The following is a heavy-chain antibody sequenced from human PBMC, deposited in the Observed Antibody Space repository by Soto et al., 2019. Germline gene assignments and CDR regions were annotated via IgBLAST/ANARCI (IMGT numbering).Heavy chain of an antibody. CDR2: IYYSGST. CDR3: ARVCGGDCHYGMDV. V-gene: IGHV4-31*03. D-gene: IGHD2-21*02. Sequence: QLQLQESGPGLVKPSQTLSLICTVSGGSISSGGYYWSWIRQHPGKGLEWIGYIYYSGSTYYNPSLKSRVTISVDTSKNQFSLKLSSVTAADTAVYYCARVCGGDCHYGMDVWGQGTTVTVSS. CDR1: GGSISSGGYY. J-gene: IGHJ6*02.